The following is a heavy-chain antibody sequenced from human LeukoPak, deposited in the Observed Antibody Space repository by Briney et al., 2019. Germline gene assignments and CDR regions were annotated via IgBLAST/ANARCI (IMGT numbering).Heavy chain of an antibody. V-gene: IGHV3-48*02. CDR1: GFTFSSYA. CDR3: ARDSISAAPFDL. D-gene: IGHD2/OR15-2a*01. J-gene: IGHJ5*02. Sequence: GGSLRLSCVASGFTFSSYAMNWVRQAPGKRPEWISYITNSGSTIYYADSVKGRFTISRDNAKNSLVLQMNSLRDEDSAVYYCARDSISAAPFDLWGQGTLITVSS. CDR2: ITNSGSTI.